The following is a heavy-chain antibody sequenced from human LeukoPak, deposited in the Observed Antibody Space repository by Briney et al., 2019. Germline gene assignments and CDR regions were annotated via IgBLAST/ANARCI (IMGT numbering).Heavy chain of an antibody. J-gene: IGHJ5*02. CDR1: GDSVSSNSAA. CDR2: TYYRSKWYN. CDR3: ARDTGGYGANSKLAGWFDP. Sequence: SQTLSLTCAISGDSVSSNSAAWNWIRQSPSRGPEWLGRTYYRSKWYNDYAVSVKSRITINPDTSKNQFSLQLNSVTPEDTAVYYCARDTGGYGANSKLAGWFDPWGQGTLVTVSS. V-gene: IGHV6-1*01. D-gene: IGHD4-17*01.